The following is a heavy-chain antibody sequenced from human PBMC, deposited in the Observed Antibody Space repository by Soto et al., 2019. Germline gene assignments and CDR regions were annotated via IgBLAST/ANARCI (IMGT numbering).Heavy chain of an antibody. Sequence: GSGPTLVNPTQTLTLTRTFSGFALSTSGVGVGWIRQSPGKALEWVALIYWNDDKRYSPSLKSRLTITKDTSKNQVVLTMTNMDPVDTATYYCAHTLSSADYVSWYFDLWGRGTLVTVSS. D-gene: IGHD3-16*01. CDR1: GFALSTSGVG. CDR3: AHTLSSADYVSWYFDL. V-gene: IGHV2-5*01. J-gene: IGHJ2*01. CDR2: IYWNDDK.